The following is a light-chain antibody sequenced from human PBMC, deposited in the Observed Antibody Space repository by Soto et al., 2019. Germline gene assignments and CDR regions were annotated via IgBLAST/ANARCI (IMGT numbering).Light chain of an antibody. Sequence: QSALTQPPSASGSPGQSVTISCTGTSSDVGGYNYVSWYQQHPGKAPKLMIYEVTRRPSGVPDRFSASKSGNTASLTVSGLQAEDEADYYCSSYAGSNKPYVFGTGTKLTVL. CDR3: SSYAGSNKPYV. CDR1: SSDVGGYNY. V-gene: IGLV2-8*01. CDR2: EVT. J-gene: IGLJ1*01.